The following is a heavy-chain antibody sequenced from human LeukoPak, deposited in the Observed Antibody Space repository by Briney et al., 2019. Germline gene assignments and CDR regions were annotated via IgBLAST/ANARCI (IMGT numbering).Heavy chain of an antibody. D-gene: IGHD4-17*01. J-gene: IGHJ4*02. Sequence: PSETLSLTCVVSGDSINNSSYFWGWVRQPPGKGLEWVASISYNGDTYFNPSLKSRLIVSVDTSKNQFFLRLSSVTAADTAIYFCARRADYENSYYDYWGQGALVTVSS. CDR3: ARRADYENSYYDY. CDR1: GDSINNSSYF. CDR2: ISYNGDT. V-gene: IGHV4-39*01.